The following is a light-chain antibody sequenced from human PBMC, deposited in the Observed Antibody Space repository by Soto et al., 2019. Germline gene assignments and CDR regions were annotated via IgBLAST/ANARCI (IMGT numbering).Light chain of an antibody. V-gene: IGKV3-20*01. CDR2: GAS. J-gene: IGKJ1*01. CDR3: QHYGASRWT. CDR1: QSVSSN. Sequence: EIAITQSPATLSVSPGERATLSCRASQSVSSNLAWYQQKPGQPPRLLTYGASSRATGVPDRFSGSGSGTDFTLTISRLEPEDFAMYYCQHYGASRWTFGQGTKVDIK.